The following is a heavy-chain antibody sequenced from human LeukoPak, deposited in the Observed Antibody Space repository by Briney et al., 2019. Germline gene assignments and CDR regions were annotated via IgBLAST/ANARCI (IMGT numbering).Heavy chain of an antibody. Sequence: ASVKVSCTASGYTFTGYYMHWVRQAPGQGLEWMGWINPNSGSTNYAQKFQGWVTMTRDASISTAYMELSRLRSDDTAVYYCARGREGASGALDYWGQGTLVTVSS. CDR2: INPNSGST. V-gene: IGHV1-2*04. CDR1: GYTFTGYY. D-gene: IGHD3-10*01. CDR3: ARGREGASGALDY. J-gene: IGHJ4*02.